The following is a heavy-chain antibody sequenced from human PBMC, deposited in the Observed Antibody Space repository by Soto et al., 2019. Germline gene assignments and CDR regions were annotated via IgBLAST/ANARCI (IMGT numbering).Heavy chain of an antibody. V-gene: IGHV4-39*01. CDR3: ARHVQVGGDHRIDR. CDR1: GGSVSSGNYY. CDR2: MHYSGNT. J-gene: IGHJ4*02. D-gene: IGHD2-21*02. Sequence: QLQLQESGPGLAKPSETLSLTCTVSGGSVSSGNYYWGWVRQPPEKGLEWIGSMHYSGNTYHNPSLKSRISISMDTSKNEFSLKLTSVTAADTAIYYCARHVQVGGDHRIDRWVQGTLVTVSS.